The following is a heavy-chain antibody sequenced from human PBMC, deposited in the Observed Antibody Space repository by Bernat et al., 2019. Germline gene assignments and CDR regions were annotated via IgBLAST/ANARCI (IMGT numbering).Heavy chain of an antibody. CDR1: GGSISSYY. CDR3: ATTVTTPNGAGNFDY. Sequence: QVQLQESGPGLVKPSETLSLTCTVPGGSISSYYWSWIRQPAGKGLEWIGRIYTSGSTNYNPSLKSRVTMSVDTSTNQFSLKLSSVTAADTAVYYCATTVTTPNGAGNFDYWGQGTLVTVSS. D-gene: IGHD4-17*01. J-gene: IGHJ4*02. CDR2: IYTSGST. V-gene: IGHV4-4*07.